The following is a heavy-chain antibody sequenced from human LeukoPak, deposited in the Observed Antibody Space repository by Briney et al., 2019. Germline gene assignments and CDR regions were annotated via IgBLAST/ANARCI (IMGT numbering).Heavy chain of an antibody. J-gene: IGHJ4*02. Sequence: SVKVSCKASGGTFSSYAISWVRQAPGQGLEWMGGIIPIFGTANYAQKFQGRVTITADKSTSTAYMELSSLRSEDTAVYYCARDDPVATIPRSGFDYWGQGTLVTVSS. CDR2: IIPIFGTA. CDR3: ARDDPVATIPRSGFDY. D-gene: IGHD5-12*01. V-gene: IGHV1-69*06. CDR1: GGTFSSYA.